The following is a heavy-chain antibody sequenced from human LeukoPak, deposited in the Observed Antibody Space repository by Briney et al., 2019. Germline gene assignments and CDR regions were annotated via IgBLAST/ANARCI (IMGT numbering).Heavy chain of an antibody. CDR2: ISSSSSYT. CDR1: GFTFSDYY. J-gene: IGHJ4*02. Sequence: PGGSLRLSCAASGFTFSDYYMSWIRQAPGKGLEWVSYISSSSSYTNYADSVKGRFTISRDNAKNSLYLQMNSLRAEDTAVYYCASRRRGATLSDYWGQGTLVTVSS. D-gene: IGHD1-26*01. CDR3: ASRRRGATLSDY. V-gene: IGHV3-11*06.